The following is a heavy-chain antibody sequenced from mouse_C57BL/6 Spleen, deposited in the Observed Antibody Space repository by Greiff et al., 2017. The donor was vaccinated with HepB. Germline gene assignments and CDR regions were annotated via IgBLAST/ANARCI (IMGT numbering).Heavy chain of an antibody. D-gene: IGHD2-4*01. CDR1: GYTFTSYW. CDR3: ARRHYDYDGAWFAY. CDR2: IDPSDSYT. J-gene: IGHJ3*01. V-gene: IGHV1-50*01. Sequence: VQLQQPGAELVKPGASVKLSCKASGYTFTSYWMQWVKQRPGQGLEWIGEIDPSDSYTNYNQKFKGKATLTVDTSSSTAYMQLSSLTSEDSAVYYCARRHYDYDGAWFAYWGQGTLVTVSA.